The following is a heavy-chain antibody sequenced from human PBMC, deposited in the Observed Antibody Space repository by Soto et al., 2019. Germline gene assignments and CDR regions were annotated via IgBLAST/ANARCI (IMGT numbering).Heavy chain of an antibody. CDR1: GYTFTSYD. CDR2: MNTNSDDT. CDR3: AREWSAAGHFYGMDV. J-gene: IGHJ6*02. D-gene: IGHD6-13*01. V-gene: IGHV1-8*01. Sequence: ASVKVSCKTSGYTFTSYDINWVRQAPGQGLEWVGWMNTNSDDTRSAQKFRGRLTLTRDKSMRAVYMKLSNLRPDDSAVYYCAREWSAAGHFYGMDVWRQRTTVTVSS.